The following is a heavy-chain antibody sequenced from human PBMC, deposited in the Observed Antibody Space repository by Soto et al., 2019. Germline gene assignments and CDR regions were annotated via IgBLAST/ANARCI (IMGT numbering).Heavy chain of an antibody. J-gene: IGHJ4*02. CDR2: IYYSGST. CDR3: ARYGSGTYYPTTFDY. V-gene: IGHV4-31*03. Sequence: QVLLQESGPGLVKPSQTLSLTCTVSGGSISSGGYYWSWIRQHPVKGLECIGYIYYSGSTYYNPSLKXRXTLXVDTSENQFSLKLTSVTAADTAVYYCARYGSGTYYPTTFDYWGQGTLVTVSS. D-gene: IGHD3-10*01. CDR1: GGSISSGGYY.